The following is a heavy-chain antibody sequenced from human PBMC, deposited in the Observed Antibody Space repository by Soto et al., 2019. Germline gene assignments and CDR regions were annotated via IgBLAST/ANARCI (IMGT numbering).Heavy chain of an antibody. D-gene: IGHD5-12*01. CDR1: GFTFSSYG. Sequence: GGSLRLSCAASGFTFSSYGMHWVRQAPGKGLEWVAVISYDGSNKYYADSVKGRFTISRDNSKNTLYLQMNSLRAEDTAVYYWAKTYSGYDHDASDIWGQGPMVTVSS. V-gene: IGHV3-30*18. CDR3: AKTYSGYDHDASDI. CDR2: ISYDGSNK. J-gene: IGHJ3*02.